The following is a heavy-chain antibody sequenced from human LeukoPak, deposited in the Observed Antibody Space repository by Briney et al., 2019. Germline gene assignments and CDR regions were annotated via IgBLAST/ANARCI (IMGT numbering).Heavy chain of an antibody. D-gene: IGHD3-22*01. J-gene: IGHJ4*02. CDR1: GFTFSSYA. Sequence: GGSLRLSCAASGFTFSSYAMSWVRQAPGQGLEWVSAISGSGGSTYYADSVKGRFTISRDNSKNTLYLQMNSLRAEDTAVYYCAKDQVFSMIVVVPSDYWGQGTLVTVSS. CDR3: AKDQVFSMIVVVPSDY. V-gene: IGHV3-23*01. CDR2: ISGSGGST.